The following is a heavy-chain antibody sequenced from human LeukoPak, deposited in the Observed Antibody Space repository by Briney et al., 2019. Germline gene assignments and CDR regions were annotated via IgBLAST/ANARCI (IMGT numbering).Heavy chain of an antibody. Sequence: ASVKVSCKASGGTFSSYAISWVRQAPGQGLEWMGWISAYNGNTNYAQKLQGRVTMTTDTSTSTAYMELRSLRSDDTAVYYCARQRAVAGTTDNWGQGTLVTVSS. CDR3: ARQRAVAGTTDN. V-gene: IGHV1-18*01. CDR1: GGTFSSYA. CDR2: ISAYNGNT. J-gene: IGHJ4*02. D-gene: IGHD6-19*01.